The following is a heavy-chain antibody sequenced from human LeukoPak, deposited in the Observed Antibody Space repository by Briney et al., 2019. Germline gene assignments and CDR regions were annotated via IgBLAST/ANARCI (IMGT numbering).Heavy chain of an antibody. J-gene: IGHJ4*02. CDR2: ISSSGSTI. Sequence: GGSLRLSCAASGFTFSSYEMNWVRQAPGKGPEWVSYISSSGSTIYYADSVKGRFTISRDNAKNSLYLQMNSLRAEDTAVYYCAREEGSGYYPPFDYWGQGTLVTVSS. CDR3: AREEGSGYYPPFDY. V-gene: IGHV3-48*03. D-gene: IGHD3-22*01. CDR1: GFTFSSYE.